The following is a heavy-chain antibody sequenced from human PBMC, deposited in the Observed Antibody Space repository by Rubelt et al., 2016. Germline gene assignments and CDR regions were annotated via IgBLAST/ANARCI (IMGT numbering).Heavy chain of an antibody. V-gene: IGHV4-34*01. J-gene: IGHJ6*03. D-gene: IGHD5-24*01. CDR2: INHSGST. CDR3: AIGGRGREYSYYYYYIDV. Sequence: QVQLQQWGAGLLKPSETLSLTCAVYGGSFSGYYWSWIRQPPGKGLEWIGEINHSGSTYYNPSLKSRVTISVDTSKNQFSLRLCFVTDADTAVYYFAIGGRGREYSYYYYYIDVWGKGTTVTVSS. CDR1: GGSFSGYY.